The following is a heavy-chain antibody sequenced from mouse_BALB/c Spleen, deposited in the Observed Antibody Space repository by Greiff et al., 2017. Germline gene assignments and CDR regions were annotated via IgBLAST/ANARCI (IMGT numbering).Heavy chain of an antibody. CDR3: ARGSNYLYAMDY. V-gene: IGHV5-17*02. CDR1: GFTFSSFG. J-gene: IGHJ4*01. CDR2: ISSGSSTI. D-gene: IGHD2-5*01. Sequence: EVLLVESGGGLVQPGGSRTLSCAASGFTFSSFGMHWVRQAPEKGLEWVAYISSGSSTIYYADTVKGRFTISRDKPKNTLFLQMTSLRSEDTAMYCCARGSNYLYAMDYWGQGTSVTVSS.